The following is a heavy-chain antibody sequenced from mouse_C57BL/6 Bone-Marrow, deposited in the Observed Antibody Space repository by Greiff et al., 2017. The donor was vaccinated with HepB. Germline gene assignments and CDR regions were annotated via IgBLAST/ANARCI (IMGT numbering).Heavy chain of an antibody. CDR3: ARQAYYYDYEGPFSY. V-gene: IGHV1-81*01. Sequence: VQWVESGAELARPGASVKLSCKASGYTFTSYGISWVKQRTGQGLEWIGEIYPRSGNTYYNEKFKGKATLTADKSSSTAYMELRSLTSEDSAVYFCARQAYYYDYEGPFSYWGQGTLVTVSA. CDR2: IYPRSGNT. D-gene: IGHD2-4*01. J-gene: IGHJ3*01. CDR1: GYTFTSYG.